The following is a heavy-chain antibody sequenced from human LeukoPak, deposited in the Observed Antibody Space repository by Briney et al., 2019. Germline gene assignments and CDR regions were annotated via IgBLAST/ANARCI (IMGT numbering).Heavy chain of an antibody. V-gene: IGHV1-18*01. CDR3: ARVGYCSGGSCYAFDY. D-gene: IGHD2-15*01. CDR2: ISVYNGNT. Sequence: GASVKVSCKASGYTFTSYGISWVRQAPGQGLEWMGWISVYNGNTNYAQKLQGRVTMTTDTSTSTAYMELRSLRSDDTAVYYCARVGYCSGGSCYAFDYWGQGTLVTVSS. CDR1: GYTFTSYG. J-gene: IGHJ4*02.